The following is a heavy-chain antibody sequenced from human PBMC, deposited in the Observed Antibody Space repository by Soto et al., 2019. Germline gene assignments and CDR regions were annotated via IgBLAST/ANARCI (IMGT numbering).Heavy chain of an antibody. V-gene: IGHV3-23*01. CDR1: GFTFSSYA. CDR2: ISGSGGST. D-gene: IGHD6-25*01. CDR3: EKAGIAASEVYYFDY. Sequence: GGSLRLSCAASGFTFSSYAMSWVRQAPGKGLEWVSAISGSGGSTYYADSVKGRFTISRDNSKNTLYLQMNSLRAEDTAVYYCEKAGIAASEVYYFDYWGQGTLVTVSS. J-gene: IGHJ4*02.